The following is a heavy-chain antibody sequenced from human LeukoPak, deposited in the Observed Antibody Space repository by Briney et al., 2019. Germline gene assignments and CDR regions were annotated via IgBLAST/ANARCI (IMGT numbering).Heavy chain of an antibody. CDR1: GGSISGYY. CDR2: IYYSGST. V-gene: IGHV4-59*01. Sequence: SETLSLTCTVSGGSISGYYWNWVRQPPGQGLEWIGYIYYSGSTSYNPSLKSRVAISVDTSKNQFSLKLNSVTAADTAVYYCARAVYGALKAWFDPWGQGTLVTVSS. J-gene: IGHJ5*02. D-gene: IGHD4-17*01. CDR3: ARAVYGALKAWFDP.